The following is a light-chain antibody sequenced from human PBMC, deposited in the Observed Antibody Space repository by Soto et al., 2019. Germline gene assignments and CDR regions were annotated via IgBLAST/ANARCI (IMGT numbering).Light chain of an antibody. Sequence: SYELTQPPSVSVSPGQTASITCSGDKLGDKYACWYQQKPGQSPVLVIYQDSKRPSGIPERFSGSKSDNSASLTISGLQTEDEADYYCCSYAGDDTWVFGGGTKVTVL. V-gene: IGLV3-1*01. CDR2: QDS. CDR1: KLGDKY. CDR3: CSYAGDDTWV. J-gene: IGLJ3*02.